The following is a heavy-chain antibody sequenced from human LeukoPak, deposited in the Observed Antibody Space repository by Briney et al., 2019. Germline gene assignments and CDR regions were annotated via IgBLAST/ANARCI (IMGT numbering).Heavy chain of an antibody. J-gene: IGHJ4*02. CDR1: GFIFNTYS. CDR3: ARDSTFLDY. V-gene: IGHV3-48*01. Sequence: GGSLRLSCAASGFIFNTYSINWVRQAPGKGLEWISYISRSSSSIYYADSVKGRFTISRDNSKNTLYLQMNSLRAEDTAVYYCARDSTFLDYWGQGTLVTVSS. D-gene: IGHD2/OR15-2a*01. CDR2: ISRSSSSI.